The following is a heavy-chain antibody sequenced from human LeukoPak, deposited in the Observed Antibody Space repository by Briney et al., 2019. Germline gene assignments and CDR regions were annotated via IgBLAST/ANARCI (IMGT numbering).Heavy chain of an antibody. CDR2: ISAYNGNT. CDR3: ARDGLTTVTTGDAFDI. D-gene: IGHD4-17*01. CDR1: GYTFTSYG. J-gene: IGHJ3*02. V-gene: IGHV1-18*01. Sequence: ASVKVSCKASGYTFTSYGISWVRQAPGQGLEWMGWISAYNGNTNYAQKLQGRVTMTTDTSTSTAYMELRSLRSDDTAVYYCARDGLTTVTTGDAFDIWGQGTMVTVHS.